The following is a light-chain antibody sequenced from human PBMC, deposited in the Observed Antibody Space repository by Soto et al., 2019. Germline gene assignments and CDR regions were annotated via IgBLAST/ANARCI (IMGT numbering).Light chain of an antibody. V-gene: IGLV2-23*01. CDR1: SSDVGNYIL. CDR2: EGS. CDR3: CSYAGSITV. J-gene: IGLJ7*01. Sequence: QSALTQPASVSGSPGQSITISCTGTSSDVGNYILVSWYQQHPGKAPRLMIYEGSKRPSGVSTRFSGSKSGNTASLTISGLQAEDAADYYCCSYAGSITVFGGGTQLTVL.